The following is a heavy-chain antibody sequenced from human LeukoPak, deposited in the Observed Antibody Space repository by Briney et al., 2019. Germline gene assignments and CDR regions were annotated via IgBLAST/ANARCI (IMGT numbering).Heavy chain of an antibody. CDR2: ISGSGGST. J-gene: IGHJ4*02. D-gene: IGHD1-26*01. V-gene: IGHV3-23*01. CDR3: AKRGAEVGQTVAPGDY. Sequence: GGSLRLSCAASGFTFSSYAMSWVRQAPGKGLEWVSAISGSGGSTYYADSVKGRFTISRDNSKNTLYLQMSSLSAEDTAVYYCAKRGAEVGQTVAPGDYWGQGTLVTVSS. CDR1: GFTFSSYA.